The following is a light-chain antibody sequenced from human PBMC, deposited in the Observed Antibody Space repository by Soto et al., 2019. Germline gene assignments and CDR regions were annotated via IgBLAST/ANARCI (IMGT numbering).Light chain of an antibody. V-gene: IGLV2-8*01. CDR1: SSDVGGYNY. Sequence: QSVLAQPPSASGSPGQSVTISCTGTSSDVGGYNYVSWYQQHPGKAPKLMISEVSKRPSGVPDRFSGSKSGNSATLGISGLQTGDEADYYCGTWDSSMSIFVFGTGTKVTVL. J-gene: IGLJ1*01. CDR2: EVS. CDR3: GTWDSSMSIFV.